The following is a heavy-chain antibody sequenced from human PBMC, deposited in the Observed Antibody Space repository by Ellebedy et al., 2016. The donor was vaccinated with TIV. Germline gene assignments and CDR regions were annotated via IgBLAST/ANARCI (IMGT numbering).Heavy chain of an antibody. CDR2: IYPGDSDT. J-gene: IGHJ4*02. CDR3: TRQVDTAMSIDS. D-gene: IGHD5-18*01. Sequence: GGSLRLSCKGSGYTFTNYWIAWVRQMPGKGLEWMGIIYPGDSDTRYSPSFQGHVTNPADESINTAYLQWSSLQASDTAMYYCTRQVDTAMSIDSWGQGTLVTVSS. V-gene: IGHV5-51*01. CDR1: GYTFTNYW.